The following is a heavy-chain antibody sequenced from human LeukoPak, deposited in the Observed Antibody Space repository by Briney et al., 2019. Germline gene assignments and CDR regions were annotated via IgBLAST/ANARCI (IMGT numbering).Heavy chain of an antibody. Sequence: SETLSLTCTVSGGSISSGGYYWSWIRQPPGKGLEWIGYIYHSGSTYYNPSLKSRVTISVDTSKNQFSLKLSSVTAADTAVYYCARDKGCGGDCYYYYYYGMDVWGQGTTVTVSS. J-gene: IGHJ6*02. CDR3: ARDKGCGGDCYYYYYYGMDV. CDR2: IYHSGST. CDR1: GGSISSGGYY. D-gene: IGHD2-21*02. V-gene: IGHV4-30-2*01.